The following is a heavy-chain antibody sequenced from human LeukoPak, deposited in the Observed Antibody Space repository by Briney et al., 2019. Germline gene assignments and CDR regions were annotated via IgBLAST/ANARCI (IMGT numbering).Heavy chain of an antibody. D-gene: IGHD5-24*01. J-gene: IGHJ4*02. Sequence: SETLSLTCSVSGDSMNGHFWSWIWQSPGRGLEWIGNVHYSLPSNFSPSLKSRVTISMDTSRSQFSLKLGTVTAADTAVYYCACYNFVGRTFDCWGQGTLVTVSS. CDR3: ACYNFVGRTFDC. V-gene: IGHV4-59*11. CDR1: GDSMNGHF. CDR2: VHYSLPS.